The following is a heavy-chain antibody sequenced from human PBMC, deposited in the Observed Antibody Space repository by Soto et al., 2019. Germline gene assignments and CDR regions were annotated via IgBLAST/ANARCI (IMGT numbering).Heavy chain of an antibody. Sequence: EVQLLESGGGLVQPGGSLRLSCAASGFTFSTYALSWVRQAPGKGLEWASAISANGQGIYYADSVRGRFTISRDNSKNTIFLHMDSLRAEDTAVYYCAKDRNYPRDQFHYWGQGTLVTVSS. CDR1: GFTFSTYA. V-gene: IGHV3-23*01. CDR2: ISANGQGI. D-gene: IGHD1-7*01. CDR3: AKDRNYPRDQFHY. J-gene: IGHJ4*02.